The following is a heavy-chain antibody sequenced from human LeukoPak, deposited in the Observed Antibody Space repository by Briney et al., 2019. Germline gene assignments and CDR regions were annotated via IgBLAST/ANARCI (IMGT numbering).Heavy chain of an antibody. Sequence: SETLSLTCTVSGGSISSGDYYWRWIRQPPAKGLEWIGYIYYSGSTYYTPSVKSRVTISVDTSKNQFSLKLSSVTAADTAVYYCARPYCSSTSCYSPHAFDIWGQGTMVTVSS. J-gene: IGHJ3*02. CDR1: GGSISSGDYY. CDR3: ARPYCSSTSCYSPHAFDI. CDR2: IYYSGST. D-gene: IGHD2-2*01. V-gene: IGHV4-30-4*01.